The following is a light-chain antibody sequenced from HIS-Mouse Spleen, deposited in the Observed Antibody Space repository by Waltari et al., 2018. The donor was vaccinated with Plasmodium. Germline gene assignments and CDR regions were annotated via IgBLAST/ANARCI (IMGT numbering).Light chain of an antibody. CDR3: CSYAGSSTLV. CDR1: SRDVGCYNL. V-gene: IGLV2-23*01. J-gene: IGLJ3*02. CDR2: EGS. Sequence: QSALTQPASVSGSPGQSITISCTGTSRDVGCYNLVPWYQQHPGKAPKLMIYEGSKRPSGVSNRFSGSKSGNTASLTISGLQAEDEADYYCCSYAGSSTLVFGGGTKLTVL.